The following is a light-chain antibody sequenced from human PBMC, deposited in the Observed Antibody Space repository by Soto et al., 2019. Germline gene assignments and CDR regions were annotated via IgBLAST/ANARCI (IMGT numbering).Light chain of an antibody. CDR3: QQSETYTLT. CDR2: DAS. CDR1: QTISTW. Sequence: DIQMTQSPSTLYASLGDRVTITCGASQTISTWLAWYQHKPGKAPNLLSYDASTLMSGVPSRFSGSGSGTEFTLTISSLKNGDFATYYCQQSETYTLTFCQGTRLEIK. J-gene: IGKJ5*01. V-gene: IGKV1-5*01.